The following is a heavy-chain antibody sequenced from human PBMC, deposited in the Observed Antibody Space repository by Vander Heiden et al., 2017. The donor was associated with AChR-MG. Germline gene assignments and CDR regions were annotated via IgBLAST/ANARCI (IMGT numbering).Heavy chain of an antibody. Sequence: QVQLVQSGAEVKKPGASVKVSCKASGYTFTGHYMHWVRQAPGQGLEWMGWINPNSGGTNYAQKFQGWVTMTRDTSISTAYMELSRLRSDDTAVYYCARDLGYCSSTSCYYYYGMDVWGQGTTVTVSS. D-gene: IGHD2-2*01. V-gene: IGHV1-2*04. J-gene: IGHJ6*02. CDR2: INPNSGGT. CDR3: ARDLGYCSSTSCYYYYGMDV. CDR1: GYTFTGHY.